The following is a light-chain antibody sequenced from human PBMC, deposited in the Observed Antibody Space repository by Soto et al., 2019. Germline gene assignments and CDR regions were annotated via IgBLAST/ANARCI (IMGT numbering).Light chain of an antibody. CDR2: AAS. CDR1: QSISNF. Sequence: DIQMTQSPSFLSASAGDRVTIFCRASQSISNFLHWYQQKPGKAPKLLIYAASKLESGVPSRFGGSGSGTDFTLTISSLQPEDFEVYFCYQYDSSPWTLGQGTKVDIK. V-gene: IGKV1-39*02. CDR3: YQYDSSPWT. J-gene: IGKJ1*01.